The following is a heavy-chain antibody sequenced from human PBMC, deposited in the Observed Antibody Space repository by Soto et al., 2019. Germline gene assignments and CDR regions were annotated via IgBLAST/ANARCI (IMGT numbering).Heavy chain of an antibody. V-gene: IGHV5-10-1*01. CDR1: GYTFSGHW. CDR2: IDPSDSYI. CDR3: ARHGAAIWLGY. Sequence: GESLKISCKTSGYTFSGHWISWVRQVPRKGLQWMGNIDPSDSYINYNPAFRGHVTFSVDKSSSTAYLHWRSLGPSDTAIYYCARHGAAIWLGYWGQGTWSPSP. J-gene: IGHJ4*02. D-gene: IGHD6-19*01.